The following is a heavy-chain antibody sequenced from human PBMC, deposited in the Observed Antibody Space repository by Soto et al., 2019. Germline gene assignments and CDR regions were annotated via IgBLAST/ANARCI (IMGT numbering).Heavy chain of an antibody. CDR2: IYYSGST. CDR3: ASDRGGYNNGWGAFDI. J-gene: IGHJ3*02. CDR1: GGSINSGTYY. D-gene: IGHD6-19*01. V-gene: IGHV4-31*01. Sequence: QVQLQESGPGLVKPSQTLSLTCTVSGGSINSGTYYWSWIRQHPGKGLEWIGYIYYSGSTYYNPSLKSHVTISVDTSKNQFSLKLSSVAAADTAVYYCASDRGGYNNGWGAFDIWGQGTMVTVSS.